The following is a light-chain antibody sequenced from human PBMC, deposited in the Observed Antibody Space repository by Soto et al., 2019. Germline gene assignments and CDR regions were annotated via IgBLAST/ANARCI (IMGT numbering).Light chain of an antibody. Sequence: EIVMTQSPVTLSVSLGDTATLSCRASQTVTNSYLAWYQQKPCQAPRLLISGASTRAARVPVSFSGSGSGTEFTLTISSLQSEDFAVYYCQHYSDWPLTFGGGTKLEI. CDR2: GAS. V-gene: IGKV3-15*01. CDR3: QHYSDWPLT. J-gene: IGKJ4*01. CDR1: QTVTNS.